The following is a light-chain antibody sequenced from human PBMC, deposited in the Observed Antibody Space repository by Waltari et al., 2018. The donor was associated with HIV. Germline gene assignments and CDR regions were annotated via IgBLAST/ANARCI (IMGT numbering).Light chain of an antibody. CDR3: CSYAGRSNWV. J-gene: IGLJ3*02. CDR2: EGI. V-gene: IGLV2-23*01. CDR1: SSAVGSYNL. Sequence: QSALTQPASVSGSPGQSITISCTGSSSAVGSYNLVSWYQQHPGKAPKLMMYEGINRHAGVSNRFSGSKSGNTASLTISGLQAEDEADYYCCSYAGRSNWVFGGGTKVTVL.